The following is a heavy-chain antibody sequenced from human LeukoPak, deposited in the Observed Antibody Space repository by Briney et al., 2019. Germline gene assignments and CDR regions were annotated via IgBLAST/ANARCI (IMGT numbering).Heavy chain of an antibody. V-gene: IGHV4-59*01. J-gene: IGHJ3*02. Sequence: SETLSLTCTVSGGSISSYYWSWIRQPPGKGLEWIGYIFYSGSTNYNPSLKSRVTISVDTSKIQFSLRLSSVTAADTAVYFCARDIYGAFDIWGQGTMVTVSS. CDR2: IFYSGST. CDR3: ARDIYGAFDI. D-gene: IGHD4-17*01. CDR1: GGSISSYY.